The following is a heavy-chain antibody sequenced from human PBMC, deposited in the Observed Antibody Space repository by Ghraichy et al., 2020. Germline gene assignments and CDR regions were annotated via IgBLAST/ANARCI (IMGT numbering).Heavy chain of an antibody. V-gene: IGHV4-39*01. CDR1: GGSINSDRYY. CDR2: VYYSDYP. Sequence: SETLSLTCTVSGGSINSDRYYRGWIRQPPGKALEWVATVYYSDYPFYNPSLRSRVTISVDTSKNQFSLNLNSVTAADSAVYYCARHGVVTTPAFDYWGQGTLVTVSS. J-gene: IGHJ4*02. CDR3: ARHGVVTTPAFDY. D-gene: IGHD2-21*02.